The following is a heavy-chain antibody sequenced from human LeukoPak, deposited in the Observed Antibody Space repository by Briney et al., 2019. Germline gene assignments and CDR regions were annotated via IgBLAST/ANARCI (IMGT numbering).Heavy chain of an antibody. CDR3: ARVAGYCSGTSCYYYFDY. D-gene: IGHD2-2*01. CDR2: FHNSGTS. Sequence: SETLSLTCTVSDDSISDYYRGWIRQPPGKGLEWIGYFHNSGTSTYNPSLKSRVTISADTSKNQFSLKLNSLTTADTAVYYCARVAGYCSGTSCYYYFDYWGQGTLVTVSS. CDR1: DDSISDYY. J-gene: IGHJ4*02. V-gene: IGHV4-59*01.